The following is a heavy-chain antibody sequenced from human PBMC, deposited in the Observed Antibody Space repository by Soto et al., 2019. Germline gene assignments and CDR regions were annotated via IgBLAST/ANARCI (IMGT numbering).Heavy chain of an antibody. D-gene: IGHD6-13*01. CDR3: ATRVQDPGKYYYGMDV. CDR1: GYSFTSYW. V-gene: IGHV5-51*07. CDR2: IYPGDSDT. Sequence: PGESLKISCKGSGYSFTSYWIGWVHQMPGKGLEWMGIIYPGDSDTRYSPSFQGQVTISADKSISTAYLQWSSLKASDTAMYYCATRVQDPGKYYYGMDVWGQGTTVTGSS. J-gene: IGHJ6*02.